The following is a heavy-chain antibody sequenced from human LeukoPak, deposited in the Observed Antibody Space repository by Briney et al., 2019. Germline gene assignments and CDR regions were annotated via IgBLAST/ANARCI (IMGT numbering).Heavy chain of an antibody. CDR1: GVSLSGQG. CDR2: IKHDGSEE. J-gene: IGHJ3*02. D-gene: IGHD3-10*01. CDR3: ARGRSITLLRGVAMSDGFDI. V-gene: IGHV3-7*01. Sequence: GGSLRLSCVASGVSLSGQGMNWVRQAPGQGLEWVANIKHDGSEEYYVDSVKGRFTISRDDGRNSMSLQMNSVRAEDTAVYYCARGRSITLLRGVAMSDGFDIWGQGAMVAVSS.